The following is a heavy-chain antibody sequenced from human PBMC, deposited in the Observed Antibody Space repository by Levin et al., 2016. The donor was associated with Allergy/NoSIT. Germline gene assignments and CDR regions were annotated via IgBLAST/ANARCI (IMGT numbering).Heavy chain of an antibody. V-gene: IGHV3-74*01. CDR3: ARVAGSWGDAFDI. J-gene: IGHJ3*02. CDR2: INSDGSST. D-gene: IGHD2-15*01. Sequence: VRQAPGKGLVWVSRINSDGSSTSYADSVKGRFTISRDNAKNTLYLQMNSLRAEDTAVYYCARVAGSWGDAFDIWGQGTMVTVSS.